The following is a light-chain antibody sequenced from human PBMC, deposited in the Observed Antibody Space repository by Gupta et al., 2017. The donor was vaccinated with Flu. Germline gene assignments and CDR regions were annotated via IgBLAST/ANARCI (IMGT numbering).Light chain of an antibody. Sequence: ATLSLSPGERATLSCRASPSVTNYLAWYQQKPGQAPRLLSYGASNRDTGIPARFSGSGSGTDFTLTISSLEPEDFAVYYCQQRNVWPPVTFGPGTKVDVK. CDR2: GAS. CDR3: QQRNVWPPVT. V-gene: IGKV3-11*01. CDR1: PSVTNY. J-gene: IGKJ3*01.